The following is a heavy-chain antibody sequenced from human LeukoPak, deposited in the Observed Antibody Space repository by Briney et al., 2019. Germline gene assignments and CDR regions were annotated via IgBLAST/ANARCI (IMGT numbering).Heavy chain of an antibody. CDR1: GFTFSSYA. J-gene: IGHJ4*02. CDR3: AKEGYSSSWYYFDY. V-gene: IGHV3-23*01. CDR2: ISGSGGST. D-gene: IGHD6-13*01. Sequence: GGSLRLSCAASGFTFSSYAMSWVRQAPGKGLEWVSAISGSGGSTYYADSVKGRFTISRDNSKTTLYLQMNSLRADDTAQYHFAKEGYSSSWYYFDYWGQGTLVTVSS.